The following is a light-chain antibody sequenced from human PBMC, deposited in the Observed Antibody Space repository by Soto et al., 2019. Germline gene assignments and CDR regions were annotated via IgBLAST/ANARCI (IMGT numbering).Light chain of an antibody. CDR2: DVS. CDR3: RSYTSSRTLYV. J-gene: IGLJ1*01. V-gene: IGLV2-14*01. Sequence: QSALTQPASVSGSPGQSITISCTGTSSDVGGYNYVSWYQQHPGKVPKLMIYDVSNRPSGVSNRFSGSKSGNTASLTISGLQAEDEADYYCRSYTSSRTLYVFGTGTKLTVL. CDR1: SSDVGGYNY.